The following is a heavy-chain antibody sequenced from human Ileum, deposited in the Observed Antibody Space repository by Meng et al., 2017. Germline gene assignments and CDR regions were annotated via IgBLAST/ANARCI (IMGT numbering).Heavy chain of an antibody. V-gene: IGHV3-11*04. CDR3: ARAARGPAS. J-gene: IGHJ4*02. CDR1: GFTFSDFY. Sequence: GGSLRLSCAASGFTFSDFYMEWIRQVPGKGLEYISYISGSGGDINYSESVKGRFTISRDNAKRSLYLQLNNLRGEDTAVYYCARAARGPASWGQGTLVTVSS. CDR2: ISGSGGDI.